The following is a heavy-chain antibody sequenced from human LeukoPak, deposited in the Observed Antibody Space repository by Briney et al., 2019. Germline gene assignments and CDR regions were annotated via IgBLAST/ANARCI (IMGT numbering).Heavy chain of an antibody. V-gene: IGHV4-61*08. CDR1: GGSVSNADYY. CDR3: AGSVGPNDAFDI. Sequence: SETLSLTCTVSGGSVSNADYYWSWIRHPPGKTLEWIGYIYHTGSNNYKYSLKSRVTISLDTSKNRFSLKLSSVTAADTAVYYCAGSVGPNDAFDIWGQGTMVTVSS. CDR2: IYHTGSN. D-gene: IGHD4-23*01. J-gene: IGHJ3*02.